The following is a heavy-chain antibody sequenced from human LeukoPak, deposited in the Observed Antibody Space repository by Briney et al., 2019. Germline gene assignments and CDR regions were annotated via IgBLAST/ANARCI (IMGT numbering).Heavy chain of an antibody. D-gene: IGHD6-13*01. CDR2: ISGSGIST. J-gene: IGHJ3*02. CDR3: AKDRSIAAGGDAFDI. Sequence: GGSLRLSCAASGFTFSSYAMNWVRQAPGKGLEWVSHISGSGISTYYADSVKGRFTFSRDNSKNTLYLQMNSLRAEDTAVYYCAKDRSIAAGGDAFDIWGQGTMVTVSS. CDR1: GFTFSSYA. V-gene: IGHV3-23*01.